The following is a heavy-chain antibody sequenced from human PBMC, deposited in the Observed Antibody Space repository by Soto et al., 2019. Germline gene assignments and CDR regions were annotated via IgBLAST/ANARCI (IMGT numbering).Heavy chain of an antibody. Sequence: ASVKVSCKASGGTFSSYAISWVRQAPGQGLEWMGGIIPIFGTANYAQKFQGRVTITADESTSTAYMELSSLRSEDTAVYYCARGASSSSGRKNWFDPWGQGTLVTVS. D-gene: IGHD6-6*01. CDR2: IIPIFGTA. J-gene: IGHJ5*02. CDR1: GGTFSSYA. V-gene: IGHV1-69*13. CDR3: ARGASSSSGRKNWFDP.